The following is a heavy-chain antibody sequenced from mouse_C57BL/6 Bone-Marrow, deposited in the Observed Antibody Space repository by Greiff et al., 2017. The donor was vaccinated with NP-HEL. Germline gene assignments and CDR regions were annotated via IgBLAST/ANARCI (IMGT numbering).Heavy chain of an antibody. J-gene: IGHJ4*01. CDR2: ISYSGST. V-gene: IGHV3-8*01. D-gene: IGHD2-2*01. Sequence: EVKLMESGPGLAKPSQTLSLPCSVTGYSITSAYWNWIRKFPGNKLEYMGYISYSGSTYYNPSLKSRIPITRDTSKNQYYLQLNSVTTEDTATYYCARSPLWLRRNYYAMDYWGQGTSVTVSS. CDR3: ARSPLWLRRNYYAMDY. CDR1: GYSITSAY.